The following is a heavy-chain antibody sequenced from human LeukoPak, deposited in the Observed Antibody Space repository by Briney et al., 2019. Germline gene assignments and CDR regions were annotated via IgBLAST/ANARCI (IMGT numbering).Heavy chain of an antibody. CDR2: ISYDGSNK. V-gene: IGHV3-30*07. J-gene: IGHJ5*02. CDR1: GFTFSSYA. CDR3: ARGSPYYYGSGSYNNWFDP. D-gene: IGHD3-10*01. Sequence: PGGSLRLSCAVSGFTFSSYAMHWVRQAPGKGLEWVAVISYDGSNKYYADSVKGRFTISRDNSKNTLYLQMNSLRAEDTAVYYCARGSPYYYGSGSYNNWFDPWGQGTLVTVSS.